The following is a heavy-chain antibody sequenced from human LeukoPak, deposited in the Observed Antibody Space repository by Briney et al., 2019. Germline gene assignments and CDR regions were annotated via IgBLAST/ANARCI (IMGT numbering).Heavy chain of an antibody. Sequence: GGSLRLSCAASGFTFSNYAMSWVRQAPGKGLEWVSAIRGDGGGAFYVDSVKGRFTVSRDNSKNTLYLQINSPTVEDTAVYYCAKAKPYGTTWYGGIDWGQGTLVTVSS. CDR2: IRGDGGGA. CDR1: GFTFSNYA. J-gene: IGHJ4*02. D-gene: IGHD2-15*01. V-gene: IGHV3-23*01. CDR3: AKAKPYGTTWYGGID.